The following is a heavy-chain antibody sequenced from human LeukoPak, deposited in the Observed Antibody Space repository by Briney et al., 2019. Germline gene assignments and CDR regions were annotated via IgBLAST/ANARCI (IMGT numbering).Heavy chain of an antibody. J-gene: IGHJ5*02. D-gene: IGHD6-13*01. CDR2: IYYSGST. Sequence: SETLSLTCTVSGGSISSYFWSWIRQPPGKGLEWIGYIYYSGSTNYNPSLKSRVTISVDTSKNQFSLKLSSVTAADTAVYYCARGDSSCWIWFDLWGQGTLVSVSS. V-gene: IGHV4-59*01. CDR1: GGSISSYF. CDR3: ARGDSSCWIWFDL.